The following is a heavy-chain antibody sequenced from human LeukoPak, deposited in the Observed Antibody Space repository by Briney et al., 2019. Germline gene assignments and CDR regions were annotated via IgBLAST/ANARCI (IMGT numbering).Heavy chain of an antibody. CDR1: GFTFSSYG. CDR3: AKGSSWDL. CDR2: ISYDGSNK. Sequence: GGSLRLSCAASGFTFSSYGMHWVRQAPGKGLEWVAVISYDGSNKYYADSVKGRFTISRDNSKNTLYLQMNSLGAEDTAVYYCAKGSSWDLWGQGTLVTVSS. D-gene: IGHD6-13*01. V-gene: IGHV3-30*18. J-gene: IGHJ5*02.